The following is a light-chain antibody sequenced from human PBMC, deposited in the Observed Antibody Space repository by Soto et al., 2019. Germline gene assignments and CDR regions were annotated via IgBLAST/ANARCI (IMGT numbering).Light chain of an antibody. CDR3: QQYNSYSWT. V-gene: IGKV1-5*02. CDR2: DAS. CDR1: QSIRSW. Sequence: DIQMTQSPSTLSASVGDRVTIIRRARQSIRSWLAWYQQKPGKAPKLLIYDASSLESGVPSRFSGSGSGTEYTLTISSLQPDDFATYYCQQYNSYSWTFGQGTKVEIK. J-gene: IGKJ1*01.